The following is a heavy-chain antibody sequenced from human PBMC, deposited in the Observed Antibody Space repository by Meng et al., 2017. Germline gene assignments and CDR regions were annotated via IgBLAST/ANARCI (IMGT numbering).Heavy chain of an antibody. Sequence: SETLSLTCTVSGGSISSSSYYWGWIRQPPGKGREWIGSIYYSGSTYYNPSLKSRVTISVDTSKNQFSLKLSSVTAADTAVYYCARQYSGSYETYDYWGQGTLVTVSS. D-gene: IGHD1-26*01. CDR3: ARQYSGSYETYDY. CDR2: IYYSGST. CDR1: GGSISSSSYY. J-gene: IGHJ4*02. V-gene: IGHV4-39*01.